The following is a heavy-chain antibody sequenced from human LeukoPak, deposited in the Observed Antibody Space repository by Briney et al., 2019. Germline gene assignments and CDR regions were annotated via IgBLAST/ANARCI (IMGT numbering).Heavy chain of an antibody. CDR2: IHHGGST. D-gene: IGHD3-3*01. CDR3: ARGGDFWSGYYQVDY. CDR1: GVAITSFNW. V-gene: IGHV4-4*02. J-gene: IGHJ4*02. Sequence: SETLSLTCDVSGVAITSFNWWNWVRQPPGKGLEWVGEIHHGGSTNYNPSLKSRLTISVDKSKNQFSLRMISVTAADTAVYYCARGGDFWSGYYQVDYWGQGTLVTVSS.